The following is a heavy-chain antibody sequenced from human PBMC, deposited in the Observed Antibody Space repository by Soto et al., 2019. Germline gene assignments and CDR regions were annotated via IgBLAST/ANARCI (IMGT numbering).Heavy chain of an antibody. V-gene: IGHV3-23*01. D-gene: IGHD2-15*01. CDR3: AKRRGAGGHFDY. CDR2: VSIGGST. J-gene: IGHJ4*02. Sequence: LRLSCAASGFTFSSYAMGWVRQGPGKGLEWVAVVSIGGSTHYADSVRGRFTISRDNSKNTLSLQMNSLTAEDTAVYFCAKRRGAGGHFDYWDQGALVTVSS. CDR1: GFTFSSYA.